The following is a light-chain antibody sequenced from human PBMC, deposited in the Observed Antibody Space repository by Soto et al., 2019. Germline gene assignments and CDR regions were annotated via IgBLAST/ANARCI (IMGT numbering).Light chain of an antibody. CDR1: SSNIGSNY. V-gene: IGLV1-47*01. Sequence: QSVLTQPPSASGTPGQRVTISCSGSSSNIGSNYVYWYQQLPGMAPKLLIYRNNQRPSGVPDRFSGSKSDTSASLAITGLRSEDEADYYCAAWDDSLSRVVFGGGTKVTVL. CDR2: RNN. CDR3: AAWDDSLSRVV. J-gene: IGLJ2*01.